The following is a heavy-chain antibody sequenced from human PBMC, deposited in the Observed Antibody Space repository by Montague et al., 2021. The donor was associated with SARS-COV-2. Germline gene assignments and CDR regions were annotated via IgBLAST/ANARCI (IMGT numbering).Heavy chain of an antibody. D-gene: IGHD1-20*01. J-gene: IGHJ4*02. Sequence: SLRLSCADSGFTFSSDWMHWVRQVPGKGPVWVSRISPDAGEIDYADFVKGRFTTSRDNAKSTLYLQMNSLRVDDTAIYYCARDLRVGGGITGTTASDDWGQGTLVTVSS. CDR3: ARDLRVGGGITGTTASDD. CDR2: ISPDAGEI. V-gene: IGHV3-74*01. CDR1: GFTFSSDW.